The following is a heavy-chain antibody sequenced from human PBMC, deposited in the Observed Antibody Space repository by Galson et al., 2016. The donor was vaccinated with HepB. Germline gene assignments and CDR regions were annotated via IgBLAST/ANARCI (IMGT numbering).Heavy chain of an antibody. Sequence: SLRLSCAASGFTFSTYGMHWVRQAPGKGLEWVAVIWYDGSEKYCADSVKGRFTISRDNSKNTLYLQMSSLTAEDTAVYYCVTGFGGSGSYWGQGTLVTVSS. CDR3: VTGFGGSGSY. CDR1: GFTFSTYG. D-gene: IGHD3-10*01. J-gene: IGHJ4*02. V-gene: IGHV3-33*01. CDR2: IWYDGSEK.